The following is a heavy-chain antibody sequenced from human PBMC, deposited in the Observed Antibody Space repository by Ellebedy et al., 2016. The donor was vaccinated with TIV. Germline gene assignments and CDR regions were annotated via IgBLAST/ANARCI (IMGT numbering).Heavy chain of an antibody. CDR1: GFTLSLYW. Sequence: GGSLRLSXATSGFTLSLYWMSWVRQAPGKGLEWVANIKYDGSEKYYVDSVKGRFTISRDNAKSSLSLQMNGLRAEDTAVYYCARAAHFYSYGMDVWGQGTTVTVS. CDR3: ARAAHFYSYGMDV. J-gene: IGHJ6*02. CDR2: IKYDGSEK. D-gene: IGHD3-3*02. V-gene: IGHV3-7*01.